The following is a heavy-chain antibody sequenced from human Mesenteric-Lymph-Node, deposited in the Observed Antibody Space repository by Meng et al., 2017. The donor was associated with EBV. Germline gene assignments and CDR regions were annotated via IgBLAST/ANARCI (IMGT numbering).Heavy chain of an antibody. CDR2: INYRGNT. CDR1: GGSHCNYN. J-gene: IGHJ5*02. Sequence: QVRLQGCGEVLLKPPETMSLPCPCYGGSHCNYNWSWIRQHPGKGLEWIGEINYRGNTNYNPSLKSRVTVSVDTSKNQVSLKLNSVTAADTAIYYCAGAGYWRFDAWGRGTLVTVSS. CDR3: AGAGYWRFDA. V-gene: IGHV4-34*02. D-gene: IGHD6-13*01.